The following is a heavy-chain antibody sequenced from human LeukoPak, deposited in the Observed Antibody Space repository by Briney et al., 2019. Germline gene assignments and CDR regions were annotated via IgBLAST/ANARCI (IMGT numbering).Heavy chain of an antibody. CDR3: VKDRSSSWYLIRYFEY. CDR1: GFTFTMFA. J-gene: IGHJ4*02. D-gene: IGHD6-13*01. CDR2: VRDSGGST. V-gene: IGHV3-23*01. Sequence: GGSLRLSCATSGFTFTMFAISWVRQAPGKGLEWVSGVRDSGGSTYYADSVKGRFTIYRDRSKDTLFLQMDSLRGDDTAVYYCVKDRSSSWYLIRYFEYWGQGILVTVSS.